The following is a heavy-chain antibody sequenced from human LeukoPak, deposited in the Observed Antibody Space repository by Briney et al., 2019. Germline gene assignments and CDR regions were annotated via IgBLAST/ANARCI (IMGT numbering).Heavy chain of an antibody. Sequence: GGSLRLSCAASGFTFSSYEMNWVRQAPGKVLERVSYISSSGSTIYYADSVKGRFTISRDNAKNSLYLQMNSLRAEDTAVYYCAREAKMRVGAPLYWGQGTLVTVSS. CDR2: ISSSGSTI. V-gene: IGHV3-48*03. D-gene: IGHD1-26*01. J-gene: IGHJ4*02. CDR3: AREAKMRVGAPLY. CDR1: GFTFSSYE.